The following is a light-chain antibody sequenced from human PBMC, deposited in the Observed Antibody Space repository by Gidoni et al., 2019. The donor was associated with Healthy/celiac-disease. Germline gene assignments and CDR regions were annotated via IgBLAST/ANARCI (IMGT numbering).Light chain of an antibody. Sequence: DIVMTQPPASLAVSLGERATINCKSTQSVLYSSNHKNYLAWYQQKPGQPPKLLIYWASTRKSGVPDRFSGSGSGTDFTLTISSLQAEDVAVYYCQQYYSTPPTFGQGTKVEIK. CDR1: QSVLYSSNHKNY. CDR2: WAS. J-gene: IGKJ1*01. V-gene: IGKV4-1*01. CDR3: QQYYSTPPT.